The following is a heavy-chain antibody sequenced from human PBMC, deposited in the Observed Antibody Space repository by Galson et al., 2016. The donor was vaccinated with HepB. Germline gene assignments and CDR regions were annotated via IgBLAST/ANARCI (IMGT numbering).Heavy chain of an antibody. Sequence: TLSLTCTVSGVSISSGDYYWSWIRQPPGKGLEWIAYIYNGKNTYYNPSLERRATISADTSKNQFSLNLDSMSASDTAVYFCAGSPPGYYDKTGYDFWGQRTLGTVSS. J-gene: IGHJ4*02. CDR2: IYNGKNT. CDR3: AGSPPGYYDKTGYDF. V-gene: IGHV4-30-4*01. D-gene: IGHD3-16*01. CDR1: GVSISSGDYY.